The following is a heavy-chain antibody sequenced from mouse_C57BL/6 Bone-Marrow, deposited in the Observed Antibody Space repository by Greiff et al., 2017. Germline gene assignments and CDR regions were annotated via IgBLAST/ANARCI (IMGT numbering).Heavy chain of an antibody. J-gene: IGHJ4*01. D-gene: IGHD2-2*01. CDR2: IYPRSGNT. CDR3: ANMGYDDAMDY. V-gene: IGHV1-81*01. Sequence: VMLVESGAELARPGASVKLSCKASGYTFTSYGISWVKQRTGQGLEWIGEIYPRSGNTYYNEKFKGKATLTADKSSSTAYMELRSLTSEDSAVYFCANMGYDDAMDYWGQGTSVTVSS. CDR1: GYTFTSYG.